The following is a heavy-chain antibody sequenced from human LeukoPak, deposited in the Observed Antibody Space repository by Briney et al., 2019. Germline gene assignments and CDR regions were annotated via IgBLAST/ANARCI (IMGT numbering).Heavy chain of an antibody. CDR1: GDSIIGYY. V-gene: IGHV4-59*01. CDR3: ARERTMVRGMSWFDP. D-gene: IGHD3-10*01. Sequence: SETLSLTCTVSGDSIIGYYWSWIRQPPGKGLEWIGYIHYSGSTNYNPSLQSRVTISVDTSRSHFSLKLSSATAADTAVYYCARERTMVRGMSWFDPWGQGILVTVSS. J-gene: IGHJ5*02. CDR2: IHYSGST.